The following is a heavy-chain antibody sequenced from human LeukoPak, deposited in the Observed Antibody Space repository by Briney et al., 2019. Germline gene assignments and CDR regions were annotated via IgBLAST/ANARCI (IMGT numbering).Heavy chain of an antibody. J-gene: IGHJ6*02. Sequence: PGGSLRLSCAASGFTFSSYAMHWVRQAPGKGLEWVAVISYDGSNKYYADSVKGRFTISRDNSKNTLYLQMNSLRAEDTAVYYRAREFHIVVVYYYGMDVWGQGTTVTVSS. CDR2: ISYDGSNK. V-gene: IGHV3-30-3*01. CDR3: AREFHIVVVYYYGMDV. D-gene: IGHD2-2*01. CDR1: GFTFSSYA.